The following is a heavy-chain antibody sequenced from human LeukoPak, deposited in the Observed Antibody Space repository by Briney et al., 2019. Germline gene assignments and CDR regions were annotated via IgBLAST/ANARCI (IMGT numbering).Heavy chain of an antibody. CDR3: TRDLREGTTPDASDI. D-gene: IGHD1-7*01. J-gene: IGHJ3*02. CDR2: IGTVGDT. V-gene: IGHV3-13*01. Sequence: PGGSLRLSCAASGFTFSLYDMHWVRQATGKGLEWVSGIGTVGDTYYADSVKGRFTISRENAKNSSSLRMDSLRAGDTAVYYCTRDLREGTTPDASDIWGQGTMVTVSS. CDR1: GFTFSLYD.